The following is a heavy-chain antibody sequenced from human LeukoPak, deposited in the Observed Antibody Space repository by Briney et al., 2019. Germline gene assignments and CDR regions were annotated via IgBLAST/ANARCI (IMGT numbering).Heavy chain of an antibody. D-gene: IGHD2-2*01. V-gene: IGHV4-59*01. CDR1: GGSISSYY. J-gene: IGHJ6*02. CDR3: ARRFYCSSTSCPYGMDV. Sequence: NPSETLSLTCTVSGGSISSYYWSWIRQPPGKGLEWIGYIFYTGSTNYNPSPKSRVTISVDTSKNQFSLRLSSVTAADTAVYYCARRFYCSSTSCPYGMDVWGQGTTVTVSS. CDR2: IFYTGST.